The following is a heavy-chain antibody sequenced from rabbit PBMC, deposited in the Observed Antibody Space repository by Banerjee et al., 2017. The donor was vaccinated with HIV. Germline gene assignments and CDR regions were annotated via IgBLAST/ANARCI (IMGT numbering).Heavy chain of an antibody. D-gene: IGHD5-1*01. V-gene: IGHV1S40*01. CDR1: GFSFSSSYC. J-gene: IGHJ4*01. CDR2: IYAGSSGTT. CDR3: ARDARGDGRYYFNF. Sequence: QSLEESGGDLVKPGASLTLTCTASGFSFSSSYCICWVRQAPGKGLEWIACIYAGSSGTTYYASWAKGRFTISKTSSTTVTLQMTSLTAADTATYFCARDARGDGRYYFNFWGQGTLVTVS.